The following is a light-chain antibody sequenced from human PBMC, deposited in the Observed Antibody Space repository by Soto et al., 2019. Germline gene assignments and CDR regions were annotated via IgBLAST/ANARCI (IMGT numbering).Light chain of an antibody. V-gene: IGKV3-20*01. Sequence: EIVLTQSPGTLSLSPGERATLSCRASLSVSSSYLAWYQQKPGQAPRPLIYGASSRATGIPDRFRGSGSGTDFTLAISRLEPEDLAVYYCQEYGSSPFTVSPGTKVDIK. CDR3: QEYGSSPFT. J-gene: IGKJ3*01. CDR1: LSVSSSY. CDR2: GAS.